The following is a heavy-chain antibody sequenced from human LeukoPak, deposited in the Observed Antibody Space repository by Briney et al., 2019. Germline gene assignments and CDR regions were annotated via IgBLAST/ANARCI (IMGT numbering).Heavy chain of an antibody. V-gene: IGHV3-11*05. J-gene: IGHJ4*02. Sequence: GGSLRLSCAASGFSLSDYYMSWIRQAPGKGLEWVSYISSTSGDINYADSVKGRFTISRDNAMRSLYLQMSSLRAEDTAVYYCVRGGAFYADNWGQGTLVTVSS. D-gene: IGHD2/OR15-2a*01. CDR1: GFSLSDYY. CDR3: VRGGAFYADN. CDR2: ISSTSGDI.